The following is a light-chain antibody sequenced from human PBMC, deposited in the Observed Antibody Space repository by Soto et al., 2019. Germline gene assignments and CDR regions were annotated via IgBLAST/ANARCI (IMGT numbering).Light chain of an antibody. CDR1: QSINSW. CDR2: RAS. CDR3: QQYEVYPIT. V-gene: IGKV1-5*03. Sequence: DIQMTQSPSTLSASVGDRVTITCRASQSINSWLAWYQQKPGKAPKLLIHRASSLQSGVPSRFSGSGSGTDLTLTISSLQPDDFAAYYCQQYEVYPITFGQGTRLEIK. J-gene: IGKJ5*01.